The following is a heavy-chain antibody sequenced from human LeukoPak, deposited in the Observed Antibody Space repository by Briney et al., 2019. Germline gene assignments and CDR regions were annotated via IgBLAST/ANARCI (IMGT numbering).Heavy chain of an antibody. J-gene: IGHJ6*03. D-gene: IGHD3-3*01. CDR3: ARVKGVRFLEWLLKGGYYYMDV. Sequence: SETLSLTCTVSGGSISSYYWSWIRQPPGKGLEWIGYIYYSGSSNYNPSLKSRVTISVDTSKNQFSLKLTSVTAADTAVYYCARVKGVRFLEWLLKGGYYYMDVWGKGTTVTVSS. CDR2: IYYSGSS. CDR1: GGSISSYY. V-gene: IGHV4-59*01.